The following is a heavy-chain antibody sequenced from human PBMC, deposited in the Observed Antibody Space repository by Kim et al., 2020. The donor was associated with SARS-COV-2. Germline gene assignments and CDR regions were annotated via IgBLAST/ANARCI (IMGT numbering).Heavy chain of an antibody. CDR3: ARVGGYEDYFDY. V-gene: IGHV1-46*01. J-gene: IGHJ4*02. Sequence: SYAQKFQGEVTMTRDTSTSTVYMELSSLRSEDTAVYYCARVGGYEDYFDYWGQGTLVTVSS. D-gene: IGHD5-12*01.